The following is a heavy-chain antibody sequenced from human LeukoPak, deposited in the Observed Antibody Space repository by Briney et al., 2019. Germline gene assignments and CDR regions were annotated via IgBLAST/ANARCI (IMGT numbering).Heavy chain of an antibody. V-gene: IGHV4-4*07. J-gene: IGHJ5*02. CDR3: ARDRPMVRGVRVPNNWFDP. CDR1: SGSISSYD. CDR2: IYTSGGP. D-gene: IGHD3-10*01. Sequence: PSETLSLTCTVSSGSISSYDWSWIRQPAGKGLEWIGRIYTSGGPNYHPSLKSRVTISVDTSKNQFSLKLSSVTAADTAVYYCARDRPMVRGVRVPNNWFDPWGQGTLVTVSS.